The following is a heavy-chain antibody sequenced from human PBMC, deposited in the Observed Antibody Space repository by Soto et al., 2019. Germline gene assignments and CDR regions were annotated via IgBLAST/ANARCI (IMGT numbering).Heavy chain of an antibody. CDR1: GYSFASYS. J-gene: IGHJ6*02. Sequence: HGESLKISCKGSGYSFASYSIGWVRQMPGKGLERMGIIYAGDSDTRYSPSFQGQVTISVDNSMSTAYLQWSSLKASDTAIYYCARHTSNYYGMDVWGQGTTVTVSS. CDR3: ARHTSNYYGMDV. CDR2: IYAGDSDT. V-gene: IGHV5-51*01.